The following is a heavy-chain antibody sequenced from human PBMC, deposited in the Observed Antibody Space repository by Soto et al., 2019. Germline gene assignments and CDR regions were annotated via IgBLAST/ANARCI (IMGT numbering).Heavy chain of an antibody. J-gene: IGHJ4*02. CDR2: INQDGGVQ. CDR1: GFTFRSYW. D-gene: IGHD1-26*01. V-gene: IGHV3-7*01. CDR3: ASGRALDY. Sequence: EVQLEESGGGLVQPGGSLRLSCAASGFTFRSYWMTWLRQAPGKGLEWVANINQDGGVQFYADSVKGRFTISRDNAKNSVYLQMNSLRVDDTAVFYCASGRALDYWGQGTLVTVSS.